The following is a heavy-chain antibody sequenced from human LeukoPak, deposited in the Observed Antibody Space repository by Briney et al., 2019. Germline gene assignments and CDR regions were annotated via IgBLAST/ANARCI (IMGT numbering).Heavy chain of an antibody. J-gene: IGHJ4*02. D-gene: IGHD2-2*01. V-gene: IGHV3-23*01. CDR3: AKDQGVVPARSAFDY. CDR2: ISGSGGST. CDR1: GFTFSSYA. Sequence: GGSLRLSCAASGFTFSSYAMSWVRQAPGKGLEWVSAISGSGGSTYYADSAKGRFTISRDNSKNTLYLQMNSLRAEDTAVYYCAKDQGVVPARSAFDYWGQGTLVTVSS.